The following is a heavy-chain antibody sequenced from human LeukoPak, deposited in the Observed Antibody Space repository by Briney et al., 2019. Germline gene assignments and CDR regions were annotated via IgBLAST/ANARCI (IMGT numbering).Heavy chain of an antibody. CDR1: GVNFESYE. CDR2: IDEDGSET. J-gene: IGHJ3*01. D-gene: IGHD1-1*01. Sequence: GGSLRLSCAVTGVNFESYEMNWVRQAPGKGLEWVASIDEDGSETNYVDSVTGRFTVSRDHAKNSLFLQMNSLRAEDTAVYYCVRYGRRANDQPFDVWGQGTMVTVSS. CDR3: VRYGRRANDQPFDV. V-gene: IGHV3-7*01.